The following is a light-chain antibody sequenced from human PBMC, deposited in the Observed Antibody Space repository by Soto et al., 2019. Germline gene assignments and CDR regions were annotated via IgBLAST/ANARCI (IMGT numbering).Light chain of an antibody. CDR2: DVK. J-gene: IGLJ1*01. CDR3: CSYAGDYTFV. V-gene: IGLV2-11*01. Sequence: QSALTQPRSVSGSPGQSVTLSCTGTSSDVGGYNYVTWYQQYPGKAPKVMIYDVKTRPSGVPDRFSGSKSGNTPSLTISGLKAEDEAEYYCCSYAGDYTFVFGTGTKLTGL. CDR1: SSDVGGYNY.